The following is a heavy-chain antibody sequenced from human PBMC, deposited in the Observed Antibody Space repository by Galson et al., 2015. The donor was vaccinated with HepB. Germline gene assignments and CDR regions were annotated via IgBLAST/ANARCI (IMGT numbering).Heavy chain of an antibody. V-gene: IGHV4-30-2*05. Sequence: IHYSGRTDYNPSLKSRVTISVDTSKDQFSLKLASVTAADTAVYYCARYYYDTGGHSNWLDPWGQGTLVTVSS. D-gene: IGHD3-22*01. CDR2: IHYSGRT. J-gene: IGHJ5*02. CDR3: ARYYYDTGGHSNWLDP.